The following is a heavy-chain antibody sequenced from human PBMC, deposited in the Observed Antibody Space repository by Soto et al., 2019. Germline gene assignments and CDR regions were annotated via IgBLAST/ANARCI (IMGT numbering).Heavy chain of an antibody. CDR3: SRYPEKYRGSDLGIDY. D-gene: IGHD5-12*01. Sequence: ASVKVSCKASGYTFTSYDINWVRQAPGQGLEWLGWMNPNTGNTGYAQKFQGRLILTRDTSISTAYMELSSLTSEDTAEYYCSRYPEKYRGSDLGIDYWGQGTLVTVSS. J-gene: IGHJ4*02. CDR2: MNPNTGNT. V-gene: IGHV1-8*02. CDR1: GYTFTSYD.